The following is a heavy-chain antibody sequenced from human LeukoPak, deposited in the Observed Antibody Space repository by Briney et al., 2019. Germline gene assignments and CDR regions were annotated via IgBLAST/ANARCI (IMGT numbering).Heavy chain of an antibody. CDR3: ARDRGTYYDFWSGPNWFDP. CDR1: GYTFTSYG. V-gene: IGHV1-2*02. CDR2: INPNSGGT. D-gene: IGHD3-3*01. J-gene: IGHJ5*02. Sequence: ASVKVSCKASGYTFTSYGISWVRQAPGQGLEWMGWINPNSGGTNYAQKFQGRVTMTRDTSISTAYMELSRLRSDDTAVYYCARDRGTYYDFWSGPNWFDPWGQGTLVTVSS.